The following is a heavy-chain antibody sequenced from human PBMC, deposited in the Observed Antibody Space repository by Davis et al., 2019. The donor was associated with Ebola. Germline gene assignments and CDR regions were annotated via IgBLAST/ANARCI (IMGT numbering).Heavy chain of an antibody. D-gene: IGHD6-13*01. CDR2: IYSGGGA. Sequence: GGSLRLSCAASGFTVSTKYMSWVRQAPGKGLEWVSVIYSGGGAFYADSVRGRFTSSRDNSKNTLYLQMNSLRGEDTAVYYCAGGSSSSWSLYGYWGQGTLVTVSS. J-gene: IGHJ4*02. CDR3: AGGSSSSWSLYGY. CDR1: GFTVSTKY. V-gene: IGHV3-53*01.